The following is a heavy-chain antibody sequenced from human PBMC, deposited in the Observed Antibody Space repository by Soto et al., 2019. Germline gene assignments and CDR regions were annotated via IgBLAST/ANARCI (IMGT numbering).Heavy chain of an antibody. CDR2: IDSDGIYT. V-gene: IGHV3-74*01. J-gene: IGHJ6*02. Sequence: DVQLVESGGGLVQPGGSLRLSCAASGFTFTNYWMHWVRQAPEKGLVWVSRIDSDGIYTSYADSVKGRFTISRDNAKNTLYLQMNNLRAEDTAIYYCARGRDEYKLGNVWGHGTTVTVSS. CDR3: ARGRDEYKLGNV. CDR1: GFTFTNYW. D-gene: IGHD1-1*01.